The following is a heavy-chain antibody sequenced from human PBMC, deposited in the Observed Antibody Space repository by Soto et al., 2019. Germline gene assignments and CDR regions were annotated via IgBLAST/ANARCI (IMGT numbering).Heavy chain of an antibody. CDR1: GFTFSSYG. CDR2: ISYDGSNK. J-gene: IGHJ4*02. D-gene: IGHD2-15*01. CDR3: AKERDIVVVVAPLDY. Sequence: QVQLVESGGGVVQPGRSLRLSCAAAGFTFSSYGMHWVCQAPGKGLEWVAVISYDGSNKYYADYVKGRFTISRDNSKNTLYMKMNSLRAEDTAVYYCAKERDIVVVVAPLDYWGQGTMVPVSS. V-gene: IGHV3-30*18.